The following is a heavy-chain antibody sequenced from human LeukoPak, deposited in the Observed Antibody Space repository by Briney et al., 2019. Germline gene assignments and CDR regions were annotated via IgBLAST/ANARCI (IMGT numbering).Heavy chain of an antibody. CDR2: ISYSGST. J-gene: IGHJ4*02. V-gene: IGHV4-39*01. Sequence: SETLSLTCSVSGGSISSRSHYWGWVRQPPGKGLEWIGTISYSGSTSYDPSLKSRVTISVDTPKSQFSLKLSAVTAADTAVYYCARDPGGSYFDYWGQGTLVTVSS. CDR3: ARDPGGSYFDY. D-gene: IGHD3-16*01. CDR1: GGSISSRSHY.